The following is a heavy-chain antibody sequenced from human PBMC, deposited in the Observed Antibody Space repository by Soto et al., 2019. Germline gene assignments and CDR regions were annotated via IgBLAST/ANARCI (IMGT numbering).Heavy chain of an antibody. V-gene: IGHV1-69*13. D-gene: IGHD3-22*01. CDR3: ARHYDSSGYPSPREAFDI. Sequence: GASVKVSCKASGGTFSSYAISWVRQAPGQGLEWMGGIIPIFGTANYAQKFQGRVTITADESTSTAYMELSSLRSEDTAVYYCARHYDSSGYPSPREAFDIWGQGTMVTVSS. CDR2: IIPIFGTA. CDR1: GGTFSSYA. J-gene: IGHJ3*02.